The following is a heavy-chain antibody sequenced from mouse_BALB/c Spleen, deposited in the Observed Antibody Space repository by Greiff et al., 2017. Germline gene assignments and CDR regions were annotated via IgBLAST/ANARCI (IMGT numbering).Heavy chain of an antibody. CDR3: ARKDYYGSSYDYAMDY. J-gene: IGHJ4*01. CDR1: GFALTSYG. D-gene: IGHD1-1*01. CDR2: IWSGGST. V-gene: IGHV2-4-1*01. Sequence: QVQLQQSGPGLVQPSQSLSITCTASGFALTSYGVHWVRQSPGKGLEWLGVIWSGGSTDYNAAFISRLSISKDNSKSQVFFKMNSLQADDTAIYYCARKDYYGSSYDYAMDYWGQGTSVTVSS.